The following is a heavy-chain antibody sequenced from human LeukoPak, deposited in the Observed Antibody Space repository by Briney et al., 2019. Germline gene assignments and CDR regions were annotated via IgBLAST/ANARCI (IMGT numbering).Heavy chain of an antibody. CDR1: GFTFSDYF. J-gene: IGHJ2*01. D-gene: IGHD6-19*01. CDR2: ISSTGSTI. V-gene: IGHV3-11*04. CDR3: ARNPSSYSSGWGSSRDWYFDL. Sequence: PGGSLRLSCAASGFTFSDYFMSWIRQAPGKGLEWVSYISSTGSTIYYADSVKGRFTISRDNSKNTLYLQMNSLRAEDTAVYYCARNPSSYSSGWGSSRDWYFDLWGRGTLVTVSS.